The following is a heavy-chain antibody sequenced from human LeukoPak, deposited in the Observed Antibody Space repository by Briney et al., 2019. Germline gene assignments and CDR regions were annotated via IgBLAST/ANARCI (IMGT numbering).Heavy chain of an antibody. Sequence: PSETLSLTCTVSGGSITGSSYYWGWIRQPPGKGPEWIGSMYYSGSTYYKTSLKSRVTISADTSKNEFSLELSSVTAADTAVYYCARQYYDNTGYYYFDYWGQGTLVTVSS. D-gene: IGHD3-22*01. CDR1: GGSITGSSYY. CDR2: MYYSGST. V-gene: IGHV4-39*01. J-gene: IGHJ4*02. CDR3: ARQYYDNTGYYYFDY.